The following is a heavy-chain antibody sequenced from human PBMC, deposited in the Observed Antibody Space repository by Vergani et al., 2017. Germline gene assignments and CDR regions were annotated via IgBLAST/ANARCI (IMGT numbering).Heavy chain of an antibody. CDR3: ASFSLVPAAMSY. V-gene: IGHV4-34*01. D-gene: IGHD2-2*01. CDR1: GGSFSGYY. J-gene: IGHJ3*01. Sequence: QVQLQQWGAGLLKPSETMSLTCAVYGGSFSGYYWSWIRQPPGKGLEWIGEINHSGSTNYNPSLKSRVTISVDTSKNQFSLKLSSVTAAATAVYYCASFSLVPAAMSYWGQGTMVTVSS. CDR2: INHSGST.